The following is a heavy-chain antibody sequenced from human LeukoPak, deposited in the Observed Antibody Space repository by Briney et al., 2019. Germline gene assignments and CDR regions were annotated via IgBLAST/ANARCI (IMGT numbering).Heavy chain of an antibody. V-gene: IGHV3-23*01. CDR3: AKELGYSSSRPVDY. D-gene: IGHD6-13*01. J-gene: IGHJ4*02. CDR2: ISGSGCST. CDR1: GFTFSSYA. Sequence: GGSLRLSCAASGFTFSSYAMSWVRQAPGKGLEWVSAISGSGCSTYYADSVKGRFTISRDNSKNTLYLQMNSLRAEDTAVYYCAKELGYSSSRPVDYWGQGTLVTVSS.